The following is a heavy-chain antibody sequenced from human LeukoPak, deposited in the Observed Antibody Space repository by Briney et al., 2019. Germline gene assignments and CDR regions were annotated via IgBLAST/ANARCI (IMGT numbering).Heavy chain of an antibody. D-gene: IGHD5-18*01. CDR1: GYTFTSYY. V-gene: IGHV1-46*01. J-gene: IGHJ4*02. CDR3: ARVVYSYGHFDY. Sequence: GASVKVSCKASGYTFTSYYMHWVRQAPGQGLEWMGIINPSGGSTSYAQKFQGRVTMTRDMATSTVYMELSSLRSEDTAVYYCARVVYSYGHFDYWGQGTLATVSS. CDR2: INPSGGST.